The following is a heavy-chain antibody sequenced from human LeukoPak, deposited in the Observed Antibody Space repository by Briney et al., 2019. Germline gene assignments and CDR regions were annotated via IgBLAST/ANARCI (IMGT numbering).Heavy chain of an antibody. J-gene: IGHJ4*02. V-gene: IGHV3-30*02. CDR1: GFSFSTYG. CDR3: AKDRVVFNRNYAYYFDY. D-gene: IGHD1-7*01. Sequence: GGSLRLSCAASGFSFSTYGFHWVRQAPGKGLEWVTFIRFDGGKKNYADSVKGRFAISRDNSKKTLYLQMNSLRAEDTAVYYCAKDRVVFNRNYAYYFDYWGQGTLVTVSS. CDR2: IRFDGGKK.